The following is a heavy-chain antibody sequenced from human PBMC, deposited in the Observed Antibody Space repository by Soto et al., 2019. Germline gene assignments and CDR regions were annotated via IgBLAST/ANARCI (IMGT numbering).Heavy chain of an antibody. CDR2: IYYSGST. J-gene: IGHJ6*02. D-gene: IGHD2-21*02. CDR3: ARDTCGGDCYSLYYYYGMDV. CDR1: GGSISSGGYY. V-gene: IGHV4-31*03. Sequence: SETLSLTCTVSGGSISSGGYYWSWIRQHPGKGLEWIGYIYYSGSTYYNPSLKSRVTISVDTSKNQFSLKLSSVTAADTAVYYCARDTCGGDCYSLYYYYGMDVWGQGTTVT.